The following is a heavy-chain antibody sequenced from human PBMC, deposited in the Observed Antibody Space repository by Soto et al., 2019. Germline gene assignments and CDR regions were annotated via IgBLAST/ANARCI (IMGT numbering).Heavy chain of an antibody. CDR2: ISGSDNST. CDR1: GFTFSSFA. CDR3: APMGV. V-gene: IGHV3-23*01. Sequence: GGSLRRSCAASGFTFSSFAMSWVRQAPGKGLEWVSAISGSDNSTYYADSVKGRFTISRDNSKNTLYLQMSSLRADDTAVYYCAPMGVWGQGTTVIVSS. J-gene: IGHJ6*02.